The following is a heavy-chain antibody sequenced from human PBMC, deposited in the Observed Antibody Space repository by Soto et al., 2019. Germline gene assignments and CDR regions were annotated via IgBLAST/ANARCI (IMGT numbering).Heavy chain of an antibody. J-gene: IGHJ4*02. Sequence: EVQLLESGGGLVQPGGSLRLSCAASGFTFSNYAMSWVRQAPGKGLEWDSAISGSGVSTYYADSVKGRFTISRDNSKNTLYLQMNSLRADDTAVYYCAKRKGYCTSTTCFFDYWGQGTLVTVSS. V-gene: IGHV3-23*01. CDR1: GFTFSNYA. D-gene: IGHD2-2*01. CDR3: AKRKGYCTSTTCFFDY. CDR2: ISGSGVST.